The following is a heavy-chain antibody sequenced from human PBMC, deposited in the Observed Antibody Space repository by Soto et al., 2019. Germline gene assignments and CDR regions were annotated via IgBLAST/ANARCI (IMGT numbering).Heavy chain of an antibody. V-gene: IGHV3-30*18. D-gene: IGHD4-17*01. J-gene: IGHJ5*02. Sequence: PGGSLRLSCAASGFTFSSYCMHWVRQAPGKGLEWVAVISYDGSNKYYADSVKGRFTISRDNSKNTLYLQMNSLRAEDTAVYYCAKANLGDYESYNWFDPWGQGTLVTVSS. CDR2: ISYDGSNK. CDR3: AKANLGDYESYNWFDP. CDR1: GFTFSSYC.